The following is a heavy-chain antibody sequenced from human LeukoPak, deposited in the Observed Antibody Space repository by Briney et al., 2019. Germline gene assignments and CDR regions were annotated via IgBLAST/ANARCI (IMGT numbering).Heavy chain of an antibody. CDR3: ARDAARMYYFDY. CDR2: IWYDGSNR. D-gene: IGHD2-15*01. V-gene: IGHV3-33*01. Sequence: GGSLRLSCAASGFTFSSYGIHWVRQAPGKGLEWVAVIWYDGSNRYYADSVKGRFTISRDNSKNTLYPEMNSLRAEDTAVYYCARDAARMYYFDYWGQGTLVTVSS. CDR1: GFTFSSYG. J-gene: IGHJ4*02.